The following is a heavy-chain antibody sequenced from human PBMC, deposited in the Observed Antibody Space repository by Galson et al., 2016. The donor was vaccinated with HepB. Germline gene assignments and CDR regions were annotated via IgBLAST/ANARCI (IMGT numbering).Heavy chain of an antibody. CDR3: ARDGCSITTCYSDYYYYHGLDV. CDR2: ISGSGRTI. Sequence: SLRLSCAASGFTFSDYYMRWIRQAPGKGLEWISYISGSGRTIYYPDSMRGRFTVSRDNAKNSLFLQLNSLRAEDTAVYYCARDGCSITTCYSDYYYYHGLDVWGKGTTVTVSS. D-gene: IGHD2-2*01. CDR1: GFTFSDYY. J-gene: IGHJ6*04. V-gene: IGHV3-11*01.